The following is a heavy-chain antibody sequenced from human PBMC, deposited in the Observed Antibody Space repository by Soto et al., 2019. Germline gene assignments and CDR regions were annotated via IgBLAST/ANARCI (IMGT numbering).Heavy chain of an antibody. CDR1: GFNFGFFG. D-gene: IGHD1-26*01. J-gene: IGHJ4*02. CDR2: ISGDGINT. CDR3: ARGNLSFDFDS. V-gene: IGHV3-30*03. Sequence: QIQLVESGGDVVHPGKSLRLSCAASGFNFGFFGMHWARQAPGKGLEWVAFISGDGINTQYADSVRGRFTLSRDYSRKTMYLQMDSLRDEDTALYYCARGNLSFDFDSWGLGTLVTVSS.